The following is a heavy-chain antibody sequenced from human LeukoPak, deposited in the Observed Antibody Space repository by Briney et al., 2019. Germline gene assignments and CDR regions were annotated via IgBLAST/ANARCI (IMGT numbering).Heavy chain of an antibody. CDR1: GGSISSSNW. D-gene: IGHD3-3*01. Sequence: NPSGTLSLTCAVSGGSISSSNWWSWVRQPPGKGLEGIASVYHSGSTYYNPSLKDRVTVSVDKSSNQFTLRLSSVTAADTAFYYCARDRSGHYNAPFDSWGQGILVTVSS. J-gene: IGHJ4*02. V-gene: IGHV4-4*02. CDR3: ARDRSGHYNAPFDS. CDR2: VYHSGST.